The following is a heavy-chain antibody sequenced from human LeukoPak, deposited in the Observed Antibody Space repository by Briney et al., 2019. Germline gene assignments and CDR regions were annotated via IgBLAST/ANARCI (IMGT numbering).Heavy chain of an antibody. V-gene: IGHV4-39*01. J-gene: IGHJ4*02. CDR2: FYYSGTT. Sequence: SETLSLTCTVSGDSIRSSSFYWGWIRQPPGKGLEWIGNFYYSGTTNYNPSLEGRLTISVDTSKNQFSLRVSSVTAADTAVYYCARLSGGFCSGGNCYVWGQGTLVTVSS. CDR3: ARLSGGFCSGGNCYV. CDR1: GDSIRSSSFY. D-gene: IGHD2-15*01.